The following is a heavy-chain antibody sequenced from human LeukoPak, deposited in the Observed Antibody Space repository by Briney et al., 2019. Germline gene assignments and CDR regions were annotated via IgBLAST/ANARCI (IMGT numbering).Heavy chain of an antibody. CDR1: GGSFSGYY. V-gene: IGHV4-34*01. Sequence: ETLSLTCAVYGGSFSGYYWSWIRQPPGKGLEWIGEINHSGGTNYNPSLKSRVTISVDTSKNQFSLKLSSVTAVDTAVYYCASRSIAAAGTSLDYYGMDVWGQGTTVTVSS. D-gene: IGHD6-13*01. J-gene: IGHJ6*02. CDR2: INHSGGT. CDR3: ASRSIAAAGTSLDYYGMDV.